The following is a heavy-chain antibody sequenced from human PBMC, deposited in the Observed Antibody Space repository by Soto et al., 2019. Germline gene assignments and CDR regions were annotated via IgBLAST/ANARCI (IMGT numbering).Heavy chain of an antibody. D-gene: IGHD3-16*01. Sequence: QVQLVQSGAAVRKPGASVKVACQASGYRFTDYAIQWVRQAPGQSLEWLGWVNVHNGESKYSQRFHDRVTITWDTSATTAYMELGSLRSEDTAVYYCARDFLGDPGAHFDYWGQGTLVTVSS. J-gene: IGHJ4*02. CDR2: VNVHNGES. CDR3: ARDFLGDPGAHFDY. CDR1: GYRFTDYA. V-gene: IGHV1-3*01.